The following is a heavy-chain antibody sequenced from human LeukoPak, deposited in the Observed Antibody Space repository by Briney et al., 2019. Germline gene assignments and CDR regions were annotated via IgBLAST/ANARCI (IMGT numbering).Heavy chain of an antibody. D-gene: IGHD3-10*01. CDR1: GYTFTSYD. CDR3: ARGPGGWFGELFLSDFDY. CDR2: MNPNSGNT. J-gene: IGHJ4*02. V-gene: IGHV1-8*01. Sequence: PMASVKVSCKASGYTFTSYDINWVRQATGQGLEWMGWMNPNSGNTGYAQKFQGRVTMTRNTSISTAYMELSSLRSEDTAVYYCARGPGGWFGELFLSDFDYWGQGTLVTVSS.